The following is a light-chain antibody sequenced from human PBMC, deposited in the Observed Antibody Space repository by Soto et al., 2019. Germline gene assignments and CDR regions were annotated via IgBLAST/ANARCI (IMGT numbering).Light chain of an antibody. CDR1: QGISSW. CDR3: PQANGFTFT. Sequence: DIQMTQSPSSASASVGDRVTITCRSSQGISSWLAWYQQKPGKATELLIYAASSLQSGVPSRFSGSGSGTDFTLTISSLQPEDFATYYYPQANGFTFTFGGRTKVEIK. CDR2: AAS. V-gene: IGKV1-12*01. J-gene: IGKJ4*01.